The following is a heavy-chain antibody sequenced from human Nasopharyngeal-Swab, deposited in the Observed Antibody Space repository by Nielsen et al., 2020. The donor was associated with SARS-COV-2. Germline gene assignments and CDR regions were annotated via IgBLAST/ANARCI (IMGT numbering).Heavy chain of an antibody. CDR2: ISSSGSTI. D-gene: IGHD5-12*01. CDR3: AGAEDSGHFDY. V-gene: IGHV3-11*04. CDR1: GFTFSDYY. Sequence: SLKISCAASGFTFSDYYMSWIRQAPGKGLEWVSYISSSGSTIYYADSVKGRFTISRDNAKNSLYLQMNSLRAEDTAVYYCAGAEDSGHFDYWGQGTLVTVSS. J-gene: IGHJ4*02.